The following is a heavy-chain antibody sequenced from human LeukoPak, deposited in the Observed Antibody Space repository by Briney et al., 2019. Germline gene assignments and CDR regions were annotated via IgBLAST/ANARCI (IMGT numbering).Heavy chain of an antibody. D-gene: IGHD6-19*01. Sequence: GASVKASCTVSGYTLTELSMHWVRQAPGKGLEWMGGFDPEDGETIYAQKFQGRVTMTEDTSTDTAYMELSSLRSEDTAVYYCATERPFGEQWLVRSFDYWGQGTLVTVSP. CDR1: GYTLTELS. J-gene: IGHJ4*02. CDR2: FDPEDGET. V-gene: IGHV1-24*01. CDR3: ATERPFGEQWLVRSFDY.